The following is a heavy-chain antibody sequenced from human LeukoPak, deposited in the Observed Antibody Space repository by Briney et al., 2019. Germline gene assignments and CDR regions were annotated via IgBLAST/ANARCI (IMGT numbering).Heavy chain of an antibody. CDR1: GGSISRGDYY. Sequence: PSQTLSLTCTVSGGSISRGDYYWTWIRQPPGGGLEWIGYIYHSGNTYYNPSLKSRLSISLDTSRNQFSLRLSSVSAADTAVYYCARKDGSSYYFDNWGQGTLVTVSS. CDR2: IYHSGNT. D-gene: IGHD2-15*01. CDR3: ARKDGSSYYFDN. V-gene: IGHV4-30-4*01. J-gene: IGHJ4*02.